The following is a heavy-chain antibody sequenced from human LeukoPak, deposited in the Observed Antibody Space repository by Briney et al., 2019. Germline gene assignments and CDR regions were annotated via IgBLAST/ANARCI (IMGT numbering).Heavy chain of an antibody. D-gene: IGHD3-3*01. J-gene: IGHJ4*02. V-gene: IGHV3-74*01. Sequence: GGSLRLSCAASGFTFSSYWMHWVRQAPGKGLVWVSRINSDGSSTNYADSVKGRFTISRDNAKNTLYLQMNSLRADDTAVYYCATNSITIFGVVTDYWGQGTLVTVSS. CDR3: ATNSITIFGVVTDY. CDR2: INSDGSST. CDR1: GFTFSSYW.